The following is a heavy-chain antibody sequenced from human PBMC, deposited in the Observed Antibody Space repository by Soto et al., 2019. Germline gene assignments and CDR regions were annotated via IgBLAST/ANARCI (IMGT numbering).Heavy chain of an antibody. CDR3: TTAPLRFLEWLLYYFDY. Sequence: GGSLRLSCAASGFTFSNAWMSWVRQAPGKGLEWVGRIKSKTDGGTTDYAAPVKGRFTISRDDSKNTLYLQMNSLKTEDTAVYYCTTAPLRFLEWLLYYFDYWGQGTLVTVSS. CDR2: IKSKTDGGTT. D-gene: IGHD3-3*01. V-gene: IGHV3-15*01. CDR1: GFTFSNAW. J-gene: IGHJ4*02.